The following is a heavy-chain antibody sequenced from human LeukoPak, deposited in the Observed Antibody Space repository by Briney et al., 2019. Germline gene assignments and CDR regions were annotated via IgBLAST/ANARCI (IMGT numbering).Heavy chain of an antibody. J-gene: IGHJ5*02. V-gene: IGHV4-59*01. CDR1: VGSISSYY. Sequence: SETLSLTRTVSVGSISSYYWSWIRQPPGKGLEGMGYIYFSGSTHYNPSLKSRVTISVDTSKNQVYLKLSSVTAADTAVYSCARDNWHIAAAGNGFHWFDPWGQGTLVPVST. CDR3: ARDNWHIAAAGNGFHWFDP. CDR2: IYFSGST. D-gene: IGHD6-13*01.